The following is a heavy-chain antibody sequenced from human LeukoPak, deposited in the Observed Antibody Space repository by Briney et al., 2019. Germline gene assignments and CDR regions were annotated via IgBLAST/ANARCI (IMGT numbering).Heavy chain of an antibody. J-gene: IGHJ4*02. CDR1: GFTFSHYA. CDR3: ARARNGALKY. CDR2: ISFDGRHQ. V-gene: IGHV3-30*01. Sequence: GGSLRLSCAASGFTFSHYAMHWARQAPGKGLEWVAVISFDGRHQYSADSVKGRLTISRDNSRHTLYLQMNSLRPEDTAIYYCARARNGALKYWGQGTLVTVSS. D-gene: IGHD2-8*01.